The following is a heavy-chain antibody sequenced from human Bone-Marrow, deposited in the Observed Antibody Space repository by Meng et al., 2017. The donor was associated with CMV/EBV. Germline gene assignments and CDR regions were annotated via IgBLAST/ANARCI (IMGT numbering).Heavy chain of an antibody. CDR2: IKQDGSEK. J-gene: IGHJ6*02. CDR1: GFTFSSYS. D-gene: IGHD2/OR15-2a*01. Sequence: GGSLRLSCAASGFTFSSYSMNWVRQAPGKGLEWVDNIKQDGSEKYYVDSVKGRFTIARDNAKNSLYLQMNSLRAEETAVYYCARENNYYYYYCMDVWGQGTTVTVSS. V-gene: IGHV3-7*01. CDR3: ARENNYYYYYCMDV.